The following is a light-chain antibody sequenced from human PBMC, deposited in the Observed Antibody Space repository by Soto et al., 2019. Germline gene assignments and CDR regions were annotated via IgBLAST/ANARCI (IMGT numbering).Light chain of an antibody. CDR3: QQYGTAPRT. CDR2: VAS. J-gene: IGKJ1*01. V-gene: IGKV3-20*01. CDR1: ESVSTAF. Sequence: EIVLTQSPGTLSLSPGERATLFCRASESVSTAFLAWYHQKPGQAPRLLIYVASYRAAGIPDRFSGSGSGTDFTLTISRLEPEDFGVYYCQQYGTAPRTFGQGTKVEIK.